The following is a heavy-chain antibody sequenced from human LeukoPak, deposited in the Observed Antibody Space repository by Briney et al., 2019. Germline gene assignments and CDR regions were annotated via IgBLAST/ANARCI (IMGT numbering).Heavy chain of an antibody. CDR3: ARAPFHFDGSGFSMDAFDV. J-gene: IGHJ3*01. V-gene: IGHV1-69*05. CDR1: GGTFSSHA. D-gene: IGHD3-22*01. CDR2: PTPIFGSA. Sequence: GATVKVSCKASGGTFSSHAVSWARQAPGQGLGWMGGPTPIFGSAEYAQKLQDRLTITTDDSTSTAYMILSSLRSEDTAVYYCARAPFHFDGSGFSMDAFDVWGQGTMVTVSS.